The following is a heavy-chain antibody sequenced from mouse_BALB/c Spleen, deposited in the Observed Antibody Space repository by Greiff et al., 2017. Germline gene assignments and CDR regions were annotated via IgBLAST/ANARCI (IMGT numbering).Heavy chain of an antibody. Sequence: EVQLVESGGGLVKPGGSLKLSCAASGFTFSSYAMSWVRQTPEKRLEWVATISSGGSYTYYPDSVKGRFTISRDNAKNTLYLQMSSLRSEDTAMYYCARHDGNYGRGWFAYWGQGTLVTVSA. CDR1: GFTFSSYA. J-gene: IGHJ3*01. D-gene: IGHD2-1*01. CDR2: ISSGGSYT. V-gene: IGHV5-9-3*01. CDR3: ARHDGNYGRGWFAY.